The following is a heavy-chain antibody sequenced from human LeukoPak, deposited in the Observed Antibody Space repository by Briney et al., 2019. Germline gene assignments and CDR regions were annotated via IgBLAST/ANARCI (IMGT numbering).Heavy chain of an antibody. D-gene: IGHD6-19*01. V-gene: IGHV3-23*01. CDR1: GFTFSSYA. J-gene: IGHJ4*02. CDR2: ISGSGGST. CDR3: TAGIAVSGSNFDC. Sequence: GGSLRLFCEASGFTFSSYAMAWVRQAPGKGLEWVSSISGSGGSTYYAGSVKGRFTISRDNSENTVYLQMHSLRAEDSAEYFCTAGIAVSGSNFDCWGQGTLVTVSS.